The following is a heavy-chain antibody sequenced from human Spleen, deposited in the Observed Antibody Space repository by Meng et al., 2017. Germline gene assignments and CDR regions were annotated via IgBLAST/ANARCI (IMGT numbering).Heavy chain of an antibody. V-gene: IGHV1-8*01. CDR2: MNPNSGDT. CDR3: ATGDYGGNWGY. Sequence: QVQLVQSVAEVKKPGASVKVPCKASGYSFTSSDINWVRQATGQGLEWMGWMNPNSGDTGYAQNFQGRVTMTRSTSISTAYMELSSLRSEDTAVYFCATGDYGGNWGYWGQGTLVTVSS. J-gene: IGHJ4*02. D-gene: IGHD4-23*01. CDR1: GYSFTSSD.